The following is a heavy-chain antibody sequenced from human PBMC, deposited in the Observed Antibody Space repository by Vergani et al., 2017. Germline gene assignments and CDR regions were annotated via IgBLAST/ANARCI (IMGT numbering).Heavy chain of an antibody. CDR1: GFTFSSYA. J-gene: IGHJ1*01. D-gene: IGHD1-1*01. V-gene: IGHV3-23*01. CDR3: ATKSXGTPGCQIGYFRE. Sequence: EVQLLESGGGLVQPGGSLRLSCAASGFTFSSYAMSWVRQAPGKGLEWVSAISGSGGSTYYADSVKGRFTISRDNSKNTLYLQMNSLRTEDTAVYYCATKSXGTPGCQIGYFREWGQGTLVTVSS. CDR2: ISGSGGST.